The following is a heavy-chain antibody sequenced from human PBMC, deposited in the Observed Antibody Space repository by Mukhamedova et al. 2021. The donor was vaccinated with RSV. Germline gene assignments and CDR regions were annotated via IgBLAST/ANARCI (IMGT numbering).Heavy chain of an antibody. D-gene: IGHD1-20*01. V-gene: IGHV3-23*01. Sequence: GKGLEWVSALSGSGGSTYYADSVKGRFTISRDNSKNKLYLQMNSLRAEDTAVYYCAKGSKLYNWNDPPDYWGQGNLVTVSS. CDR3: AKGSKLYNWNDPPDY. CDR2: LSGSGGST. J-gene: IGHJ4*02.